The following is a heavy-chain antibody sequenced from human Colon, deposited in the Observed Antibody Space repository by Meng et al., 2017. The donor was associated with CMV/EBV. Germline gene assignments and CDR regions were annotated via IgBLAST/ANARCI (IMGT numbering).Heavy chain of an antibody. CDR1: GSSDYW. CDR2: IHSDGTRT. J-gene: IGHJ4*02. D-gene: IGHD2-2*01. Sequence: EVQVVESGGGLIQPGGSLRLSCAVSGSSDYWLDWVRQVPGKGPEWVSRIHSDGTRTTYADSVRGRFTISGDNAENTVYLQMNSLRDEDSAVYYCIIMPPGYWGLGTLVTVSS. V-gene: IGHV3-74*03. CDR3: IIMPPGY.